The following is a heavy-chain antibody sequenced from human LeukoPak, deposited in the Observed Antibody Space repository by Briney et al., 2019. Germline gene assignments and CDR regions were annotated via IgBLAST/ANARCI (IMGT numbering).Heavy chain of an antibody. D-gene: IGHD5-18*01. CDR1: AFTFSSYS. CDR2: SSSSSSYI. V-gene: IGHV3-21*01. Sequence: GGSLRLSCAASAFTFSSYSMDWVRQAPGKGLEWVSSSSSSSSYIYYADSMKGRFTISRDNAKNSLYLQMNSLRAEDTAVYYCARDQWLQSDYYMDVWGKGTTVTVSS. CDR3: ARDQWLQSDYYMDV. J-gene: IGHJ6*03.